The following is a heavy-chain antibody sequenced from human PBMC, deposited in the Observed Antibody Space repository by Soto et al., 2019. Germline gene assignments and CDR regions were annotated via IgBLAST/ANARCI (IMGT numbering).Heavy chain of an antibody. Sequence: PGGSLRLSCAAAGFTFSTYWMHWIRQVPGKGLDCVSRINSDASHTYYADSGKCRFTISRDNAKNTLHLERNSLRAEDTAFYYSVRDGHSITTSSYSHCFDPWGQGTLVTVSS. CDR3: VRDGHSITTSSYSHCFDP. D-gene: IGHD2-2*01. V-gene: IGHV3-74*01. CDR1: GFTFSTYW. CDR2: INSDASHT. J-gene: IGHJ5*02.